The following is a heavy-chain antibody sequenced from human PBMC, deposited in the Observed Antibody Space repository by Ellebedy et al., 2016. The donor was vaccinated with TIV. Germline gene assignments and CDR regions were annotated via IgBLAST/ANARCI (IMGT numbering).Heavy chain of an antibody. CDR2: IYYSGYT. J-gene: IGHJ4*02. Sequence: MPSETLSLTCTVSGGSISSSSYYRGWIRQPPGKGLEWIGSIYYSGYTYYNPSLKSRVTISVDTSKNQFSLKLSSVTAADTAVYYCLSDKGGYFDYWGQGTLVTVSS. V-gene: IGHV4-39*07. CDR3: LSDKGGYFDY. CDR1: GGSISSSSYY. D-gene: IGHD2/OR15-2a*01.